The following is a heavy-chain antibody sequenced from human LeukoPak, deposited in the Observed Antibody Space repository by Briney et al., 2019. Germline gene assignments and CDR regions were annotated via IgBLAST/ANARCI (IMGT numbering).Heavy chain of an antibody. D-gene: IGHD6-13*01. CDR1: GGSISGYY. CDR2: IYYSGST. CDR3: ARLSSSHLPDY. Sequence: PSETLSLTCTVSGGSISGYYWSWIRQPPGKGLEWIGYIYYSGSTNYNPSLKSRVTMSVDTSKNRFSLRLSSVTAADTAVYYCARLSSSHLPDYWGQGILVTVSS. V-gene: IGHV4-59*08. J-gene: IGHJ4*02.